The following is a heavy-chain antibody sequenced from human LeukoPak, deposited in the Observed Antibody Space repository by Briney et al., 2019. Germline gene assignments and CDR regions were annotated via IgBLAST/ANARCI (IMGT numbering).Heavy chain of an antibody. CDR3: ARLLSGGEGY. Sequence: EPSETLSLTCTVSGGSISNYYWSWIRQPPGKGLEWIGHIYYSGSTNYNPSLKSRVTISVDTSKNQFSLKLSSVTAADMAVYYCARLLSGGEGYWGQGTLVTVSS. CDR2: IYYSGST. J-gene: IGHJ4*02. V-gene: IGHV4-59*08. D-gene: IGHD3-16*01. CDR1: GGSISNYY.